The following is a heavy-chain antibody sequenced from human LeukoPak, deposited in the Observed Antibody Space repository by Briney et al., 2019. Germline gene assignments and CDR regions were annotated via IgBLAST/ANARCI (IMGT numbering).Heavy chain of an antibody. CDR1: GFTVSSNY. V-gene: IGHV3-53*01. CDR2: IYSGGST. CDR3: ARRYCSGGSCYSFRGDWFDP. Sequence: GGSLRLSCAASGFTVSSNYMSWVRQAPGKGLEWVSVIYSGGSTYYADSVKGRFTISRDNSKNTLYLQMNSLGAEDTAVYYCARRYCSGGSCYSFRGDWFDPWGQGTLVTVSS. J-gene: IGHJ5*02. D-gene: IGHD2-15*01.